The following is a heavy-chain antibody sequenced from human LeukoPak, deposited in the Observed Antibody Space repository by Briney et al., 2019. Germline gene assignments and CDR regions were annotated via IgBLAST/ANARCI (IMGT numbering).Heavy chain of an antibody. Sequence: GGSLRLSCAASGFTFSSYWMHWVRHAPGKGLVWVSGINTDGSSTRYADSVKGRFTISRDSAKNTLYLQMNSLRAEDTAVYYCARASLEDWGQGTLVTVSS. V-gene: IGHV3-74*01. CDR3: ARASLED. CDR2: INTDGSST. CDR1: GFTFSSYW. J-gene: IGHJ4*02.